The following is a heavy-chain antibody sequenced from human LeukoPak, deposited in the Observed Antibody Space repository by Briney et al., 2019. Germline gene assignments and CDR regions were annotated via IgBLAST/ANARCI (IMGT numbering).Heavy chain of an antibody. CDR3: ARDPDDYDFWSGYYCQ. Sequence: WASVKVSCKASGGTFSSYAISWVRQAPGQGLEWMGRIIPILGIANYAQKFQGRVTITADKSTSTAYMELSSLRSEDTAVYYCARDPDDYDFWSGYYCQWGQGTLVTVSS. D-gene: IGHD3-3*01. V-gene: IGHV1-69*04. CDR2: IIPILGIA. J-gene: IGHJ4*02. CDR1: GGTFSSYA.